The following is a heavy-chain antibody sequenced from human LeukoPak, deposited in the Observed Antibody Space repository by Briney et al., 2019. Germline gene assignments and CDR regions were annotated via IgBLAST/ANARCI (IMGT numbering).Heavy chain of an antibody. CDR2: IYTSGST. CDR1: GGPISSGSYY. CDR3: ASGYYYDSSGYYNLDI. D-gene: IGHD3-22*01. V-gene: IGHV4-61*02. J-gene: IGHJ3*02. Sequence: SETLSLTCTVSGGPISSGSYYWSWIRQPAGKGLEWIGRIYTSGSTNYNPSLKSRVTISVDTSKNQFSLKLSSVTAADTAVYYCASGYYYDSSGYYNLDIWGQGTMVTVSS.